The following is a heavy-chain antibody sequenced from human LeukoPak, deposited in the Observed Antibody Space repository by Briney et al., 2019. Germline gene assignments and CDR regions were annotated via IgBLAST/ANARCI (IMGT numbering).Heavy chain of an antibody. D-gene: IGHD2-2*01. Sequence: ASVNVSCKASGYTFTGYYMHWVRQAPGQGLEWMGWINPNSGGTNYAQKFQGRVTMTRDTSISTAYMELSRLRSDDTAVYYCARGAVPAAGDWFDPWGQGTLVTVSS. CDR3: ARGAVPAAGDWFDP. J-gene: IGHJ5*02. CDR2: INPNSGGT. CDR1: GYTFTGYY. V-gene: IGHV1-2*02.